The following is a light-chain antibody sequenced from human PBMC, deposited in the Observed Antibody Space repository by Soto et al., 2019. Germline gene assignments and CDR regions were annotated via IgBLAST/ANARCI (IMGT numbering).Light chain of an antibody. V-gene: IGKV1-5*03. Sequence: DIQMTQSPSTLSASVGDRVTITCRASQSISSWLAWYQQRPGKAPKFLIYKASILESGVPSRFCGSGSWTDITLTISSLQPDDLSTYVCQLYNTYPMTFGGGTKVDIK. CDR2: KAS. CDR3: QLYNTYPMT. J-gene: IGKJ4*01. CDR1: QSISSW.